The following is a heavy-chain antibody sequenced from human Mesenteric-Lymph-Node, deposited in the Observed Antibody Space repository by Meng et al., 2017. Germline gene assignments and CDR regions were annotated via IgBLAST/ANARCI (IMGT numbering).Heavy chain of an antibody. Sequence: GESLKISCAASGFTFNNHAMSWVRQAPGKGLEWVSHISGSGDTSHYTDSVKGRFSTSRDNAKNSLYLQMNSLRAEDTAVYYCARVDGGNSAGAFDIWGQGTMVTVSS. CDR2: ISGSGDTS. CDR3: ARVDGGNSAGAFDI. D-gene: IGHD4-23*01. V-gene: IGHV3-23*01. J-gene: IGHJ3*02. CDR1: GFTFNNHA.